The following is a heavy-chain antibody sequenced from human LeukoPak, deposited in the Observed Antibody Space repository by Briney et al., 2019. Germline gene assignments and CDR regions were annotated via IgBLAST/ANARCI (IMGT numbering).Heavy chain of an antibody. CDR3: AKLKSQYDYVWGSYPDY. CDR1: GFTFSIYA. J-gene: IGHJ4*02. CDR2: ISGSGGST. Sequence: GGSLRLSCAASGFTFSIYAMSWVRQAPGKGLEWVSAISGSGGSTYYADSVKGRFTISRDNSKNTLYLQMNSLRAEDTAVYYCAKLKSQYDYVWGSYPDYWGQGTLVTVSS. V-gene: IGHV3-23*01. D-gene: IGHD3-16*02.